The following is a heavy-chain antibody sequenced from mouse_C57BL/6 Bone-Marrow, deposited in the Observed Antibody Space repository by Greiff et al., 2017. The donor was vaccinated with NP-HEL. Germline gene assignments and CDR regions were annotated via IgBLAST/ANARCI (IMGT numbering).Heavy chain of an antibody. V-gene: IGHV15-2*01. CDR3: ARTYYGSSYDYYAMDY. CDR2: ILPSIGRT. Sequence: QVHVKQSGSELRSPGSSVKLSCKDFDSEVFPIAYMSWVRQKPGHGFEWIGGILPSIGRTIYGEKFEDKATLDADTLSNTAYLELNSLTSEDSAIYYCARTYYGSSYDYYAMDYWGQGTSVTVSS. D-gene: IGHD1-1*01. CDR1: DSEVFPIAY. J-gene: IGHJ4*01.